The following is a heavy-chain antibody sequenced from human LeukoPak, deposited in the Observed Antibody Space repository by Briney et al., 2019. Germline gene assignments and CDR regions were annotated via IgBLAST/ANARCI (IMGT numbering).Heavy chain of an antibody. CDR1: GFTFSKYA. D-gene: IGHD2-2*01. CDR3: ARDPTADDY. V-gene: IGHV3-21*01. J-gene: IGHJ4*02. Sequence: GGSLRLSCKASGFTFSKYAMNWVRQAPGKGLEWVSSITSVSSYKYYADSVKGRFTISRDNAKNSLFLQMNSLRAEDTAIYYCARDPTADDYWGQGTLVTVSS. CDR2: ITSVSSYK.